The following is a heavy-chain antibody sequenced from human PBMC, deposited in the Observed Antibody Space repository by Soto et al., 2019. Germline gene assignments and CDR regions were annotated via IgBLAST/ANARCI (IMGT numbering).Heavy chain of an antibody. J-gene: IGHJ5*02. V-gene: IGHV4-39*01. D-gene: IGHD4-17*01. Sequence: QLQLQESGPGLVKPSETLSLTCTVSGGSISSSSYYWGWIRQPPGKGLEWIGSIYYSGSTYYNPSLKSRVTLSVDTSKNQFSLKLSSVTAADTAVYYCARKGTTGFGGLDPWGQGTLVTVSS. CDR3: ARKGTTGFGGLDP. CDR1: GGSISSSSYY. CDR2: IYYSGST.